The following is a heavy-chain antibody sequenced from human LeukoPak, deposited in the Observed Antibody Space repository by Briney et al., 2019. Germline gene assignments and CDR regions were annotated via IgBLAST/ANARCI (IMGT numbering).Heavy chain of an antibody. CDR3: AREGSGSYYSGAFDI. CDR1: GFTFDDYG. Sequence: RTGGSLRLSCAASGFTFDDYGMSWVRQAPGKGLELVSGINWNGGSTGYADSVKGRFTISRDNSKNTLYLQMNSLRAEDTAVYYCAREGSGSYYSGAFDIWGQGTMVTVSS. V-gene: IGHV3-20*04. J-gene: IGHJ3*02. D-gene: IGHD3-10*01. CDR2: INWNGGST.